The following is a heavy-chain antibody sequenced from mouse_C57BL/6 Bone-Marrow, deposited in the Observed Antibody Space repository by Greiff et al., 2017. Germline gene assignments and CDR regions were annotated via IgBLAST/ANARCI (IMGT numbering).Heavy chain of an antibody. CDR1: GYTFTSYW. D-gene: IGHD2-1*01. CDR3: ARGGGNYFWYFDV. CDR2: IYPGSGST. Sequence: QVQLQQPGAELVKPGASVKMSCKASGYTFTSYWITWVKQRPGQGLEWIGDIYPGSGSTNYNEKFKSKATLAVDTSSSTAYMQLSSLTSEDSAVYYCARGGGNYFWYFDVWGTGTTVTVSS. V-gene: IGHV1-55*01. J-gene: IGHJ1*03.